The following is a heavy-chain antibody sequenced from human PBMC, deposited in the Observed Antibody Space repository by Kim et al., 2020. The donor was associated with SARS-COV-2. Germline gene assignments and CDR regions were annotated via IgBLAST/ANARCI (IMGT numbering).Heavy chain of an antibody. J-gene: IGHJ1*01. Sequence: SETLSLTCAVYGGSFSGYYWSWIRQPPGKGLEWIGEINHSGSTNYNPSLKSRVTISVDTSKNQFSLKLSSVTAADTAVYYCARGRYSSSWYFVGDFVGNAEYFQHWGQGTLVTVSS. CDR2: INHSGST. D-gene: IGHD6-13*01. CDR1: GGSFSGYY. V-gene: IGHV4-34*01. CDR3: ARGRYSSSWYFVGDFVGNAEYFQH.